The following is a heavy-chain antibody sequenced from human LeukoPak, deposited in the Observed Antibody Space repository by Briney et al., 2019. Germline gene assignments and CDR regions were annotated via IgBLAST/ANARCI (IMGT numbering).Heavy chain of an antibody. CDR2: ISSSSSTI. V-gene: IGHV3-48*01. Sequence: GGSLRLSCAASGFTFSSYSMNWVRQAPGKGLEGVSYISSSSSTIYYADSVKGRFTISRDNAKNSLYLQMNSLRAEDTAVYYCARGFVVVPAANGYWGQGTLVTVSS. J-gene: IGHJ4*02. D-gene: IGHD2-2*01. CDR3: ARGFVVVPAANGY. CDR1: GFTFSSYS.